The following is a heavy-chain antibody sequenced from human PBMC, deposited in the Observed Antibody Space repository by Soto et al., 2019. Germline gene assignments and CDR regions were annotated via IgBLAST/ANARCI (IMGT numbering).Heavy chain of an antibody. J-gene: IGHJ6*02. CDR3: ARAPSITGTTLGYYCGMDV. CDR1: GCSVRRNY. Sequence: GVSLRRSCAAGGCSVRRNYMSWVRHAPGKGLEWVSVIYGGGSTYYADSVKGRFTISRDNSKNSLYLQMNSLSAQDTAVYYCARAPSITGTTLGYYCGMDVWGQGTTVTVSS. V-gene: IGHV3-53*01. CDR2: IYGGGST. D-gene: IGHD1-7*01.